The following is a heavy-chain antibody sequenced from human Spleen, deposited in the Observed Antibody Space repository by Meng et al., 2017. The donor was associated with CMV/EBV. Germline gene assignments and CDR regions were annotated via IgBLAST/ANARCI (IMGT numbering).Heavy chain of an antibody. V-gene: IGHV3-30*03. CDR1: GFTFINYP. CDR3: ARGRTPSFYYGMEV. J-gene: IGHJ6*02. Sequence: GESLKISCAASGFTFINYPMHWVRQSPGKGLEWVAIISYDGTNKYYADSVKGRFTISRDNSKNTLYLQMNSLRAEDTAVYYCARGRTPSFYYGMEVWGQGTTVTVSS. CDR2: ISYDGTNK. D-gene: IGHD1-14*01.